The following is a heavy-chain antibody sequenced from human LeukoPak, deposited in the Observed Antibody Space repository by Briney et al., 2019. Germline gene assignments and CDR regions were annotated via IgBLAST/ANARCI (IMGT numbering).Heavy chain of an antibody. Sequence: PGVSLRLSCAASGFTFSYYWMTWVRQAPGKGLEWVANLRPDGRDKYYADSVKGRFTISRDNAKNSLYLQMNGLRADDTAIYYCARDAYDDPSESWGQGTLVTVSS. V-gene: IGHV3-7*01. D-gene: IGHD3-3*01. CDR2: LRPDGRDK. J-gene: IGHJ5*02. CDR3: ARDAYDDPSES. CDR1: GFTFSYYW.